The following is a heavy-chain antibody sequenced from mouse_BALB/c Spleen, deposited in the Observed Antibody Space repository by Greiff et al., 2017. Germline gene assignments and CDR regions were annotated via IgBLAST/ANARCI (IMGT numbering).Heavy chain of an antibody. CDR3: TRRWLLRFDY. J-gene: IGHJ2*01. CDR2: IRLKSNNYAT. D-gene: IGHD2-3*01. Sequence: DVKLVESGGGLVQPGGSMKLSCVASGFTFSNYWMNWVRQSPEKGLEWVAEIRLKSNNYATHYAESVKGRFTISRDDSKSSVYLQMNNLRAEDTGIYYCTRRWLLRFDYWGQGTTLTVSS. V-gene: IGHV6-6*02. CDR1: GFTFSNYW.